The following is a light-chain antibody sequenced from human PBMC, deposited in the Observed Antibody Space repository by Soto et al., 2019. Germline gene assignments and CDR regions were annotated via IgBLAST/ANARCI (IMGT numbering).Light chain of an antibody. Sequence: IVMTQSPDSLAVSLGERATINCNSTRSALYSSNNKNYLAWYQQKPGQPPKLLIYWASTRESGVPDRFSGSGSGTDSTLTISSLQAADVAVYYCQQYYSTPWTFGKGTKVDIK. V-gene: IGKV4-1*01. CDR3: QQYYSTPWT. CDR2: WAS. J-gene: IGKJ1*01. CDR1: RSALYSSNNKNY.